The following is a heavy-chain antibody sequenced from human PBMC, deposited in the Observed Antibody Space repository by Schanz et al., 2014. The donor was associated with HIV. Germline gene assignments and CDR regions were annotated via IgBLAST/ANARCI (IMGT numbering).Heavy chain of an antibody. CDR1: GFTFSSYG. V-gene: IGHV3-33*03. D-gene: IGHD2-15*01. CDR3: AKVVRFAMVTAPYYFDS. Sequence: VQLLESGGGLAQPGGSLRLSCAASGFTFSSYGTHWVRQAPGKGLEWVAVIWFDGRNKYYGDSVKGRFTISRDNGKNSLFLQMNSLRAEDTTVYYCAKVVRFAMVTAPYYFDSWGQGTLVTVSS. CDR2: IWFDGRNK. J-gene: IGHJ4*02.